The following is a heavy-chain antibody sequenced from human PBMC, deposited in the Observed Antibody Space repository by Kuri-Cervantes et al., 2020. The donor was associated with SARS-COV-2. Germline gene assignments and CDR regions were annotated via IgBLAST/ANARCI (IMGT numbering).Heavy chain of an antibody. D-gene: IGHD3-3*01. CDR1: GFTFNTYS. CDR3: ARDHQYYDFWSGYFGTEGNYYYYYMDV. J-gene: IGHJ6*03. Sequence: GGSLRLSCAASGFTFNTYSMDWVRLAPGKGLEWVAVISYDGSNKYYADSVKGRFTISRDNSKNTLYLQMNSLRAEDTAVYYCARDHQYYDFWSGYFGTEGNYYYYYMDVWGKGTTVTVSS. CDR2: ISYDGSNK. V-gene: IGHV3-30-3*01.